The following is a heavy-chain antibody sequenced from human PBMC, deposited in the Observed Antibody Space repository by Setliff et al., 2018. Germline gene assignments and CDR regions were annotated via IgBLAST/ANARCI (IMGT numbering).Heavy chain of an antibody. CDR2: MNPNSGNT. D-gene: IGHD3-3*01. CDR1: GYTFTSYG. V-gene: IGHV1-8*03. Sequence: ASVKVSCKASGYTFTSYGISWVRQATGQGLEWMGWMNPNSGNTGYAQKFQGRVTITRNTSISTAYMELSSLRSEDTAVYYCARSGGGYDFWSGYLVSHYYYYYYMDVWGKGTTVTVSS. CDR3: ARSGGGYDFWSGYLVSHYYYYYYMDV. J-gene: IGHJ6*03.